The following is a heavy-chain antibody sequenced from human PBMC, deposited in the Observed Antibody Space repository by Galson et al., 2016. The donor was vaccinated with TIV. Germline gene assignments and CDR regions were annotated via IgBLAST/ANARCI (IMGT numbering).Heavy chain of an antibody. J-gene: IGHJ3*02. V-gene: IGHV1-2*04. Sequence: SVKVSCKASGYAFTEYYIHWVRQAPGQGLEWMGWINPNSGGTMYAQKFQGWVTMTRDTSITTAYMELSRLKSDDPAVYYCAKIGQEHDAFDTWGQGKMVTVFS. CDR1: GYAFTEYY. D-gene: IGHD1/OR15-1a*01. CDR2: INPNSGGT. CDR3: AKIGQEHDAFDT.